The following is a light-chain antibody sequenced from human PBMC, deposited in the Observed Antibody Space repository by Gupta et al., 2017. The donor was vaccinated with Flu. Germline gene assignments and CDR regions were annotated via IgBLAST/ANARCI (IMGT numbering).Light chain of an antibody. CDR1: QSISSY. Sequence: PSSLSASVGDRVTVTCRASQSISSYLNWYQQKPGKAPRLLINGASSLQSGVPSRFSGSGSGTDFTLSISRLQPEDFATYYCQQSYSSPQTFGQGTKVEMK. V-gene: IGKV1-39*01. CDR3: QQSYSSPQT. CDR2: GAS. J-gene: IGKJ1*01.